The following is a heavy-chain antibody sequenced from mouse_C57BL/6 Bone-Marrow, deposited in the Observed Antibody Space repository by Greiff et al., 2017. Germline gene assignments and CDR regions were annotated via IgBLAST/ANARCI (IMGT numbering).Heavy chain of an antibody. V-gene: IGHV5-17*01. CDR2: SSIGSSTI. D-gene: IGHD2-1*01. J-gene: IGHJ2*01. Sequence: DVKLVESGGGLVKPGGSLKLSCAATGFTFSDYGLHWVRQAPETGLVWLAYSSIGSSTIYYADTVKGRFTISRDNAKHNLFLQMTGLRSEDTARYYCARVSFYYGKYIDYWGQGTTLTDSS. CDR1: GFTFSDYG. CDR3: ARVSFYYGKYIDY.